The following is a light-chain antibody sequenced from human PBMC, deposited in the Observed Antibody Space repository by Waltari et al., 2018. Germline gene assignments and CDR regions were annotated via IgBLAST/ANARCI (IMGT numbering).Light chain of an antibody. CDR1: QSVTGND. CDR3: QHYGA. V-gene: IGKV3-20*01. CDR2: GAS. J-gene: IGKJ1*01. Sequence: EIVLTQSPGTLSLSPGERATLSCRASQSVTGNDLAGYQQKPGQAPKHLLPGASTRATGIPDRFSGSGSGTDFTLTITRLEPEDLALYYCQHYGAFGQGTNVEIK.